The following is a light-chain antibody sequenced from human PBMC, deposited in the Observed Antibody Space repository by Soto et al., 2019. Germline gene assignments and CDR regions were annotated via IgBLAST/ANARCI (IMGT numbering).Light chain of an antibody. V-gene: IGLV2-14*01. CDR3: SSYTSSSTSS. J-gene: IGLJ3*02. Sequence: QSALTQPASVSGSPGQSITISCTGTSSDVGGYKYVSWYQQHPGKAPKLMIYDVSNRPSGVSNRFSGSKSGNTASLTISGLQAEDEADYYCSSYTSSSTSSFGGGTKLTVL. CDR1: SSDVGGYKY. CDR2: DVS.